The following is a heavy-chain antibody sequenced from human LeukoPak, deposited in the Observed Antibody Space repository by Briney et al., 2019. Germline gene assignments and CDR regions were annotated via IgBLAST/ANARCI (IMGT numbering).Heavy chain of an antibody. CDR2: INQDGTTE. CDR1: GLTFSSYW. D-gene: IGHD2-21*02. CDR3: ARVRYCGGDCS. J-gene: IGHJ5*02. Sequence: GGSLRLSCAASGLTFSSYWMSWVRQAPGKGLEWVADINQDGTTEYYVDSVKGRFTISRDNAKNSLFLQLNSLRAEDTAVYYCARVRYCGGDCSWGQGTLVTVSS. V-gene: IGHV3-7*01.